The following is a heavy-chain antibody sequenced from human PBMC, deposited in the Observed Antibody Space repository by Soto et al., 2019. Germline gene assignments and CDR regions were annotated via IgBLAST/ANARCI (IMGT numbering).Heavy chain of an antibody. D-gene: IGHD1-26*01. CDR3: AKDLWELAYYFDY. V-gene: IGHV3-30*18. CDR1: GFTFSSYG. Sequence: QVQLGESGGGVVQPGRSLRLSCAASGFTFSSYGMHWVRQAPGKGLEWVAVISYDGSNKYYAESVKGRFTISRDNSKNTPYLQINSLRAEDTAVYYCAKDLWELAYYFDYWGHGTLVTVSS. J-gene: IGHJ4*01. CDR2: ISYDGSNK.